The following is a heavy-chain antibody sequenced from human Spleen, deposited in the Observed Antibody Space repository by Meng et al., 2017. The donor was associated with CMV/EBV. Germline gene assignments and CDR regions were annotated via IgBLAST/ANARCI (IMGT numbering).Heavy chain of an antibody. CDR3: ARVRYYYDSSGSPTDY. V-gene: IGHV3-23*01. Sequence: GESLKISCAASGFTFSSYAMSWVRQAPGKGLEWVSAISGSGGSTYYADSVKGRFTISRDNAKKSLYLQMNSLRAEDTAVYYCARVRYYYDSSGSPTDYWGQGTLVTVSS. J-gene: IGHJ4*02. CDR2: ISGSGGST. CDR1: GFTFSSYA. D-gene: IGHD3-22*01.